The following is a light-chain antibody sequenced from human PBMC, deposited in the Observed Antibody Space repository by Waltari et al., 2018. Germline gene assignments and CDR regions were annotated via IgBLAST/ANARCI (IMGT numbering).Light chain of an antibody. CDR2: EVS. Sequence: QSALTQPASVSGSPGQSITIPCTGTSSDAGGYNYVSWYQQHPGKAPKIMIYEVSNRPSGVSNRFSGSKSGNTASLTISGLQAEDEADYYCSSYTSSSTYVFGTGTKVTVL. CDR1: SSDAGGYNY. CDR3: SSYTSSSTYV. J-gene: IGLJ1*01. V-gene: IGLV2-14*01.